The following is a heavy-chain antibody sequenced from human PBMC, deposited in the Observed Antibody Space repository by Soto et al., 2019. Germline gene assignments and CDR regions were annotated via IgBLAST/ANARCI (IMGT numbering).Heavy chain of an antibody. Sequence: GASVKVSCKASGYTFTSYDINWVRQATGQGLEWMGWMNPNSGNTGYARKFQGRVTMTRNTSISTAYMELSSLRSEDTAVYYCARGRRITIFGVVMNYYMDVWGKGTTVTVSS. V-gene: IGHV1-8*01. CDR3: ARGRRITIFGVVMNYYMDV. CDR2: MNPNSGNT. CDR1: GYTFTSYD. J-gene: IGHJ6*03. D-gene: IGHD3-3*01.